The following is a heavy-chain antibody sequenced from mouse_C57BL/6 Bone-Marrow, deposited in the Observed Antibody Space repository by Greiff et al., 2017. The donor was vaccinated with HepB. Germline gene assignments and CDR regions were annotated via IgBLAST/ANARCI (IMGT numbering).Heavy chain of an antibody. J-gene: IGHJ3*01. CDR1: GYTFTSYW. CDR3: ERRGFSWFAY. V-gene: IGHV1-64*01. CDR2: IHPNSGST. Sequence: VQLQQPGAELVKPGASVKLSCKASGYTFTSYWMHWVKQRPGQGLEWIGMIHPNSGSTNYNEKFKSKATLTVDKSSSTSYMQLSSLTSEDSAVYYCERRGFSWFAYWGQGTLVTVSA.